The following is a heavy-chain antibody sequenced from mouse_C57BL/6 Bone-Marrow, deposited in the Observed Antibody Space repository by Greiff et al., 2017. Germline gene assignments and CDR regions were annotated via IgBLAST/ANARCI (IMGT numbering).Heavy chain of an antibody. V-gene: IGHV1-55*01. Sequence: QVQLQQPGAELVKPGASVKMSCKASGYTFTSYWITWVTQRPGQGLEWIGDIYPGSGSTNYNEKFKSKATLTVDTSSSTAYMQLSSLISEDSAVYYCARGPRGAMDYWGQGTSVTVSS. CDR1: GYTFTSYW. J-gene: IGHJ4*01. CDR2: IYPGSGST. CDR3: ARGPRGAMDY.